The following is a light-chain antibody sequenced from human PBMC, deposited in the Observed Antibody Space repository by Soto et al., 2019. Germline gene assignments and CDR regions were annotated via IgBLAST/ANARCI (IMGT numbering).Light chain of an antibody. CDR1: SSDVGGYNY. CDR3: SSYAGSNKV. CDR2: EVN. J-gene: IGLJ1*01. Sequence: QSVVTQPPSASGSPGQSVTISCTGTSSDVGGYNYVSWFQQHPGKAPKLMIYEVNKRPSGVPDRFSGSKSGNTASLTVSGLQAEDEADYYSSSYAGSNKVFGTGTKVTVL. V-gene: IGLV2-8*01.